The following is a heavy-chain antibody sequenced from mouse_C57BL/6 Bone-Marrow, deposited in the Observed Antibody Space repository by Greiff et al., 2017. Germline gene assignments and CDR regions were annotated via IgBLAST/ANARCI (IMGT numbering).Heavy chain of an antibody. V-gene: IGHV1-53*01. CDR2: INPSNGGT. D-gene: IGHD4-1*01. J-gene: IGHJ3*01. CDR3: ARSEVGPPRFAY. Sequence: VQLQQPGTELVKPGASVKLSCKASGYTFPSYWMHWVKQRPGQGLEWIGNINPSNGGTNYNEKFTSKATLTVDKSASTAYMQLSSLTSAYTAVYYCARSEVGPPRFAYWGQGTLVTVSA. CDR1: GYTFPSYW.